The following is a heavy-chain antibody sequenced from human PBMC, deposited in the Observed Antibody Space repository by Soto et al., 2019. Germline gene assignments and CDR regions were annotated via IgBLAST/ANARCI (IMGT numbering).Heavy chain of an antibody. D-gene: IGHD2-8*01. CDR3: ARDCTKGVCYTSAESHTRFAP. CDR1: GGTFSSYA. V-gene: IGHV1-69*01. J-gene: IGHJ5*02. Sequence: QVQLVQSGAEVKKPGSSVKVSCKASGGTFSSYAISWVRQAPGQGIERMGGIIPIFGTANYAQKFQGRVTITADESTSTAYMELSSLRSEDPAVYYCARDCTKGVCYTSAESHTRFAPWGQRTLVTVFS. CDR2: IIPIFGTA.